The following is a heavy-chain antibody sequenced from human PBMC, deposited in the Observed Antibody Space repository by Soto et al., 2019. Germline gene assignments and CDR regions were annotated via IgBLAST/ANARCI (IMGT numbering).Heavy chain of an antibody. CDR2: IYKSEST. V-gene: IGHV4-59*01. J-gene: IGHJ5*01. CDR1: GDSISSFY. CDR3: VTGAGWLPDS. Sequence: PSETLSLTCTVSGDSISSFYCNWVRQSPGKGLEWIGYIYKSESTKYNPSLQSRVTISADTSKNQFSLRLTSVAAADTAIYYCVTGAGWLPDSWGQGTLVTVSS. D-gene: IGHD5-12*01.